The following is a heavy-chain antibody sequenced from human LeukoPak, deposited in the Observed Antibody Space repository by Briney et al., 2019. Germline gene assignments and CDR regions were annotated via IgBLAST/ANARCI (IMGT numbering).Heavy chain of an antibody. CDR3: ASRAAAYYDILTGSEDYYFDY. Sequence: PSETLSLTCTVSGGSISSYYWSWIRQPPGKGLEWIGYIYYSGSTNYNPSLKSRVTISVDTSKNQFSLKLSSVTAADTAVYYCASRAAAYYDILTGSEDYYFDYWGQGILVTVSS. D-gene: IGHD3-9*01. J-gene: IGHJ4*02. V-gene: IGHV4-59*08. CDR2: IYYSGST. CDR1: GGSISSYY.